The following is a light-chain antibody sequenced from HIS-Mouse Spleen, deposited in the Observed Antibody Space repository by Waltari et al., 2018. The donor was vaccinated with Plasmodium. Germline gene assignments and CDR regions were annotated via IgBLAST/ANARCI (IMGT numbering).Light chain of an antibody. V-gene: IGLV2-23*01. J-gene: IGLJ2*01. Sequence: QSALTQPASVSGSPGQSITISCPGTSSDVGSYNLVSWYQQHPGKAPKLMIYEGSKRASGVSNRFSGSKSGNTASLTISGLQAEDEADYYCCSYAGSRMVFGGGTKLTVL. CDR1: SSDVGSYNL. CDR3: CSYAGSRMV. CDR2: EGS.